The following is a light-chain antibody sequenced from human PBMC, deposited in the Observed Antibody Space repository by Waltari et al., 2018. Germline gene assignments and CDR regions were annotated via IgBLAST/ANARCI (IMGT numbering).Light chain of an antibody. V-gene: IGKV1-39*01. CDR1: QSISSY. Sequence: DIQMTQSPSSLSASVGDRVNITCRASQSISSYLNWYQQKPGKATKLLIYAASSLQSGVPSRFSGSGSGTDFTLTISSLQPEDFATYYCQQSYSTPMYTFGQGTKLEIK. CDR3: QQSYSTPMYT. J-gene: IGKJ2*01. CDR2: AAS.